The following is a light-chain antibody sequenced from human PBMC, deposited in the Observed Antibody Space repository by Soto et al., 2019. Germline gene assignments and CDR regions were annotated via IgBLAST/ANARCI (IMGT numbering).Light chain of an antibody. V-gene: IGKV1-33*01. CDR3: QKYDKLPPL. CDR1: QDISNY. J-gene: IGKJ2*01. Sequence: DIQMTQSPSSLSASVGDRVTITCQSSQDISNYLNWYQQKPGKAPKLLIYDASNLETGVTSRFSGSGSGKDFTFTISSLQPEDIATYYCQKYDKLPPLFGQGTKLEIK. CDR2: DAS.